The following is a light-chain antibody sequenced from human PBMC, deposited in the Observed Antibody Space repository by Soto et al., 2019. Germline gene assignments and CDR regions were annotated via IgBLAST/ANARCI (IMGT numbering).Light chain of an antibody. Sequence: QSALTQPPSASESPGQSVTISCTGSGSDIGAYNYVSWYQQHPGKAPKLLIHGVTRRPSGVSSRFSASKSAYTASLTISGLQAEDEANYYCSSFTTSYFYVFGPGTKVTVL. CDR2: GVT. CDR3: SSFTTSYFYV. V-gene: IGLV2-14*01. CDR1: GSDIGAYNY. J-gene: IGLJ1*01.